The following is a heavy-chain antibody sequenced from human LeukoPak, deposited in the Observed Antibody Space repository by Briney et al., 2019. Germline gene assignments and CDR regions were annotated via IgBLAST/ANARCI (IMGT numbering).Heavy chain of an antibody. J-gene: IGHJ4*02. D-gene: IGHD3-16*02. Sequence: GGSLRLSCAASGFTFSSYSMNWVRQAPGKGLEWVSYISSSSSTIYYADSVKGRFTISRDNAKNSLYLQMNSLRAEDTAVYYCARDSRYYDYVWGSYRFDYWGQGTLVTVSS. V-gene: IGHV3-48*04. CDR2: ISSSSSTI. CDR1: GFTFSSYS. CDR3: ARDSRYYDYVWGSYRFDY.